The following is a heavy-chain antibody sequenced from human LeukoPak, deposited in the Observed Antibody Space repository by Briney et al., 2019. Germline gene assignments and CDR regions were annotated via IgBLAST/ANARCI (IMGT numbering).Heavy chain of an antibody. V-gene: IGHV1-2*02. CDR2: INPNSGGT. D-gene: IGHD3-3*01. CDR3: ARVRGAYDFWSDYSY. CDR1: GYTFTGYY. J-gene: IGHJ4*02. Sequence: ASVKVSCKASGYTFTGYYMHWVRQAPGQGLEWMGWINPNSGGTNYAQKFQGRVTMTRDTSISTAYMELSRLRSDDTAVYYCARVRGAYDFWSDYSYWGQGTLVTVSS.